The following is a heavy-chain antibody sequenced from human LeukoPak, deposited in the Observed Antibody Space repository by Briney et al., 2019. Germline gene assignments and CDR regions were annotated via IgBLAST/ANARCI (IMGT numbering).Heavy chain of an antibody. CDR2: IIPIFGTA. Sequence: GASVKVSCKASGGTFSSYAISWVRQAPGQGLEWMGGIIPIFGTANYAQKFQGRVTITADESTSTAYMELSSLGSEDTAVYYCARRSRSARDYDSSGYYLGFDLWGRGTLVTVSS. CDR1: GGTFSSYA. J-gene: IGHJ2*01. V-gene: IGHV1-69*13. CDR3: ARRSRSARDYDSSGYYLGFDL. D-gene: IGHD3-22*01.